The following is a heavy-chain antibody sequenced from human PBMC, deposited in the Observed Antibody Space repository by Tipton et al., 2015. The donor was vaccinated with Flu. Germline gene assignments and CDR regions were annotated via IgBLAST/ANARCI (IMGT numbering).Heavy chain of an antibody. V-gene: IGHV4-31*03. CDR1: GSSISSGGYY. J-gene: IGHJ4*02. CDR2: IYYSGST. Sequence: LSCTVSGSSISSGGYYWSWIRQHPGKGLEWIGYIYYSGSTHYNPSLKSRVTISVDTSKNQFSLKLSSVTAADTAVYYCASYSSSYFDYWGQGTLVTVSS. CDR3: ASYSSSYFDY. D-gene: IGHD6-6*01.